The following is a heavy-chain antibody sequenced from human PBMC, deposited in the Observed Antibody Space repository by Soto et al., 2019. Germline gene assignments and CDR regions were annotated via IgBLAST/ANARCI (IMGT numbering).Heavy chain of an antibody. CDR3: ARDSYYYDSSGYSDAFDI. V-gene: IGHV3-7*04. Sequence: GALRLSCAASGFTFSSYWMSWVRQAPGKGLEWVANIKQDGSEKYYVDSVKGRFTISRDNAKNSLYLQMNSLRAEDTAVYYCARDSYYYDSSGYSDAFDIWGQGTMVTVSS. CDR2: IKQDGSEK. CDR1: GFTFSSYW. D-gene: IGHD3-22*01. J-gene: IGHJ3*02.